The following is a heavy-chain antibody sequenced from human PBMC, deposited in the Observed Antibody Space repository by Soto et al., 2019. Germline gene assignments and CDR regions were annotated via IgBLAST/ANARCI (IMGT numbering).Heavy chain of an antibody. D-gene: IGHD3-22*01. J-gene: IGHJ3*02. CDR2: IKPDGSEK. CDR1: GLAFSGHY. Sequence: PGGSLRLSCAASGLAFSGHYMDWVRQAPGKGLEWVANIKPDGSEKWYVDSVKGRFTISRDNAKNSLYLQMNSLRAEDTAVYYCARGDYYDSSGPFSDAFDIWGQGTMVTVSS. CDR3: ARGDYYDSSGPFSDAFDI. V-gene: IGHV3-7*04.